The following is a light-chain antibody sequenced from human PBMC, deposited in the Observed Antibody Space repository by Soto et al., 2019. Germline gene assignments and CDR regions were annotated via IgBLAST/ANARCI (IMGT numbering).Light chain of an antibody. CDR2: DAS. Sequence: EIVLTQSPATLSLSPGERATLSCRASQSVDSQVAWYQQRPGQAPSLVVYDASNRATGIPARFSGSGSGTELTLTITNLEPEDFAVYYCQQRSNWPRTFGRGTKLEIK. J-gene: IGKJ2*01. CDR3: QQRSNWPRT. CDR1: QSVDSQ. V-gene: IGKV3-11*01.